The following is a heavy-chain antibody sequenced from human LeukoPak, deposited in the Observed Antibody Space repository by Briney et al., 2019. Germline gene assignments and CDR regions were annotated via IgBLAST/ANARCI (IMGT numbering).Heavy chain of an antibody. CDR3: ARVHYYDSSGLGAFDI. J-gene: IGHJ3*02. CDR2: ISSSSSYI. CDR1: GFTFSSYN. D-gene: IGHD3-22*01. V-gene: IGHV3-21*01. Sequence: GGSLRLSCAASGFTFSSYNMNWVRQAPGKGLEWVSSISSSSSYIYYADSVKGRFTISRDNAKNSLYLQMNSLRAEDTAVYYCARVHYYDSSGLGAFDIWGQGTMVTVSS.